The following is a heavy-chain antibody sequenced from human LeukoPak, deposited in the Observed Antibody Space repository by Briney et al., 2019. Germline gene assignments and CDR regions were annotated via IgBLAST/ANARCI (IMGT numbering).Heavy chain of an antibody. CDR1: GGSFSDYY. CDR2: INHSGNN. V-gene: IGHV4-34*01. J-gene: IGHJ2*01. Sequence: SETLSLTCAVYGGSFSDYYWSWIRQPPGKGLECFGEINHSGNNNYNPPLKSRVTISVDTSKKQLSLKMTSVTATDTAVYYCARSERRGWYFDLWGRGTLVSVSS. CDR3: ARSERRGWYFDL. D-gene: IGHD1-1*01.